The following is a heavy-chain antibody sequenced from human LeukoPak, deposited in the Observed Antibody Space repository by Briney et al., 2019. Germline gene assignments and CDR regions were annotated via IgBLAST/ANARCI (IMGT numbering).Heavy chain of an antibody. V-gene: IGHV5-51*01. CDR1: GYSFGSNW. D-gene: IGHD6-13*01. CDR2: IYPGDSDT. Sequence: GESLKISCKGSGYSFGSNWIAWVRQMPGKGLEWMGVIYPGDSDTRYSPSFQGQVTISADKSISTAYLQWSSLKASDTAMYYCARSQYSSSYLHFDIWGQGTMVTVSS. J-gene: IGHJ3*02. CDR3: ARSQYSSSYLHFDI.